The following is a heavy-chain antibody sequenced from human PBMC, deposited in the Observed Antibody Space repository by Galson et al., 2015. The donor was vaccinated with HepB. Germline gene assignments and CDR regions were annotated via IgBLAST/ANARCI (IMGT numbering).Heavy chain of an antibody. J-gene: IGHJ4*02. CDR3: AREGSQYYFDY. Sequence: SLRLSCAASGFTFSAHSMNWVRHAPGKGLEWVSSTDSSGTYIYYADSVKGRFTISRDNAKNSLYLQMNRLRSDDTAVYYCAREGSQYYFDYWGQGTLVTVSS. CDR1: GFTFSAHS. CDR2: TDSSGTYI. V-gene: IGHV3-21*04. D-gene: IGHD2-15*01.